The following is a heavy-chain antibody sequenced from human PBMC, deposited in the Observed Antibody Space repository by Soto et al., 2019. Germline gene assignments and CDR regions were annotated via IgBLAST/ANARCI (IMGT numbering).Heavy chain of an antibody. CDR3: ARETSYDITANYFDY. Sequence: QVQHVQSGAEVKEPGASVKVSCRTFGYTFTRYAIHWVSQAPGQRLEWMGWINAGTGYPPYSQKCQGRVTMTMDTSANAAYMALLSLRSEDTAVYYCARETSYDITANYFDYWGQGTLVTVSS. CDR2: INAGTGYP. V-gene: IGHV1-3*01. J-gene: IGHJ4*02. D-gene: IGHD3-22*01. CDR1: GYTFTRYA.